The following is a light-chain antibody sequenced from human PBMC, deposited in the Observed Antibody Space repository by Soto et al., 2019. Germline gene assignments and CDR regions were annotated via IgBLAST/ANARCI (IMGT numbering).Light chain of an antibody. CDR1: QSVSSGY. Sequence: EVVLTQSPGTLSLSPGERATLSCRASQSVSSGYLGWYQQKPGQAPRLLIYGASSRATGIPDRFSGSGSGTDFTLTISRLEPEDFAVYFFQQYTYSPWTFGQGTKVEIK. CDR3: QQYTYSPWT. J-gene: IGKJ1*01. V-gene: IGKV3-20*01. CDR2: GAS.